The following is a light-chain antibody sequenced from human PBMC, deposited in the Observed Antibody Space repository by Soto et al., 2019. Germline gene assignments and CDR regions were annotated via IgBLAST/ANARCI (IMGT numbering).Light chain of an antibody. V-gene: IGLV2-23*01. Sequence: QSALTQPASVSGSPGQSITISCTGTSSDVGSSNFVSWFQHYPGKIPKLMIYGATKRPPGLSHRFSGSKSGNTASLTISGLQAEDEADYYCCSYAHTSTLIFGGGTKVTVL. CDR3: CSYAHTSTLI. CDR1: SSDVGSSNF. J-gene: IGLJ2*01. CDR2: GAT.